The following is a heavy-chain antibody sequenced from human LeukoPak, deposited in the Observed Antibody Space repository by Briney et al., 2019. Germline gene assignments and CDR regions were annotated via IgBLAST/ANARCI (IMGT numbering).Heavy chain of an antibody. CDR1: GFTFSSYS. D-gene: IGHD3-9*01. V-gene: IGHV3-21*01. Sequence: GGSLRLSCAASGFTFSSYSMNWVRQAPGKGLEWVSSISSSSSYIYYADSVKGRFTISRDNAKNSLFLQMNSLRAEDTAVYYCARGAYFDWLSDVWDAFDIWGQGTMVTVSS. CDR3: ARGAYFDWLSDVWDAFDI. CDR2: ISSSSSYI. J-gene: IGHJ3*02.